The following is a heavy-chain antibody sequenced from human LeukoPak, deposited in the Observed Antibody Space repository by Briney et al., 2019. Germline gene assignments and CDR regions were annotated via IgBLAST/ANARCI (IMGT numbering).Heavy chain of an antibody. D-gene: IGHD6-13*01. CDR1: GFTFSSYG. Sequence: GGSLRLSCAVSGFTFSSYGMHWVRQAPGKGLECLSYIDGSGSTTYYADSVKGRFTLSRDNAKNSLYLLMNSLRAEDTAVYYCARVSQPQQPLDYWGQGTLVTVSS. J-gene: IGHJ4*02. CDR2: IDGSGSTT. V-gene: IGHV3-48*04. CDR3: ARVSQPQQPLDY.